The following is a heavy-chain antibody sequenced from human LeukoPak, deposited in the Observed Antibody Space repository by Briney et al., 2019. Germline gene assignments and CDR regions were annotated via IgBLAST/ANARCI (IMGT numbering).Heavy chain of an antibody. CDR3: AKDGGLWVSTHWGDS. V-gene: IGHV3-23*01. Sequence: GGSLRLSCAASGFTFSSYTMSWVRQAPGKGLEWVSTITTSDGNTYYADSVKGRFTVSRDNSKNTLFLQMNSLRAEDTAVYYCAKDGGLWVSTHWGDSWGRGTLVTVSS. D-gene: IGHD7-27*01. CDR1: GFTFSSYT. CDR2: ITTSDGNT. J-gene: IGHJ4*02.